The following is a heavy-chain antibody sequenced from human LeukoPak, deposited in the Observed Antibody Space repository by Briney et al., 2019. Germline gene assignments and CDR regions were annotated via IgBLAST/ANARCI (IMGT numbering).Heavy chain of an antibody. Sequence: PGGSLRLSCAASGFTFSSYEMNWVRQAPGKGLEWVSYISSSGSTIYYADSVKGRFTISRDNAKNSLYLQMNSLRAEDTAVYYCARAPRGAFDIWGQGTMVTVSS. CDR3: ARAPRGAFDI. CDR2: ISSSGSTI. D-gene: IGHD3-16*01. V-gene: IGHV3-48*03. CDR1: GFTFSSYE. J-gene: IGHJ3*02.